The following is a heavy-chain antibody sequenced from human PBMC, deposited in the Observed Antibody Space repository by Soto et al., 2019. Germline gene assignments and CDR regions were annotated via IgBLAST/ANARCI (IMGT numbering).Heavy chain of an antibody. V-gene: IGHV3-23*01. D-gene: IGHD3-9*01. CDR2: ISGSGGST. J-gene: IGHJ6*02. CDR3: AKGTDYAILTAYYGKSFGMDV. Sequence: GGSLRLSCAASGFTFSSYAMSWVRQAPGEGLEWVSAISGSGGSTYYADSVKGRFTISRDNSKNTLYLQMNSLRAEDTAVYYCAKGTDYAILTAYYGKSFGMDVCGQGTTVTVYS. CDR1: GFTFSSYA.